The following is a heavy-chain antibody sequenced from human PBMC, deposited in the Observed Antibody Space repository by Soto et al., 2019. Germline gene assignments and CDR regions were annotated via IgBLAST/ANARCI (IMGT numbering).Heavy chain of an antibody. Sequence: ASVKVSCKASGYTFTGYYMHWVRQAPGQGLEWMGWINPNSGGTNYAQKFQGWVTMTRDTSISTAYMELSRLRSDDTAVYYCARDLGGGNVLRFLEWPDAFDIWGQGTMVTDSS. CDR2: INPNSGGT. CDR1: GYTFTGYY. D-gene: IGHD3-3*01. J-gene: IGHJ3*02. V-gene: IGHV1-2*04. CDR3: ARDLGGGNVLRFLEWPDAFDI.